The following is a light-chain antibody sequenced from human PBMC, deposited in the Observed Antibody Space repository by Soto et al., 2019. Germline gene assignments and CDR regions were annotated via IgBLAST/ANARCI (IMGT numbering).Light chain of an antibody. J-gene: IGLJ1*01. V-gene: IGLV2-8*01. Sequence: QSVLTQSPSASGSPGQSVTISCTGTSSDIGGYDSVSWYQQHPGKAPKVMIYDVSKRPSGVPDRFSGSKSGTSASLAITGLQAEDEADYYCQSYDSSLSGYVFGTGTKLTVL. CDR3: QSYDSSLSGYV. CDR2: DVS. CDR1: SSDIGGYDS.